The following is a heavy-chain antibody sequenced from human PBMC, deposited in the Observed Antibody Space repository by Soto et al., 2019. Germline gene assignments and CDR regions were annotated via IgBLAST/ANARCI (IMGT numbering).Heavy chain of an antibody. CDR1: GYSFTSYW. D-gene: IGHD3-16*02. CDR2: IYPGDSDT. J-gene: IGHJ3*02. CDR3: ACPSHYDYIWGSYPAPAAFDI. V-gene: IGHV5-51*01. Sequence: GESLKISCKGSGYSFTSYWIGWVRQMPGKGLEWMGIIYPGDSDTRYSPSFQGQVTISADKSISTAYLQWSSLKASDTAMYYCACPSHYDYIWGSYPAPAAFDIWGQGTMVTVSS.